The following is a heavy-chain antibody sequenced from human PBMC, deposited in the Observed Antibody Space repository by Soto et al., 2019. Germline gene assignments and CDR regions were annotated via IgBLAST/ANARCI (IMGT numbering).Heavy chain of an antibody. D-gene: IGHD3-22*01. J-gene: IGHJ3*02. CDR3: ARYYDSSGYYPARALEM. CDR2: IIPILGIA. V-gene: IGHV1-69*02. Sequence: SVKVSCKASGGTFSSYTISWVRQAPGQGLEWMGRIIPILGIANYAQKFQGRVTITADKSTSTAYMELSSLRSEDTAVYYCARYYDSSGYYPARALEMWGQGTMVTVSS. CDR1: GGTFSSYT.